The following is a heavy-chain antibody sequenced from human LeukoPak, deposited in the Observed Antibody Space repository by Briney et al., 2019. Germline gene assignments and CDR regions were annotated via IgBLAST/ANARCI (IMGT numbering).Heavy chain of an antibody. CDR3: TWMTTVLPVDF. CDR1: GIPFVDAW. V-gene: IGHV3-15*01. J-gene: IGHJ4*02. Sequence: GGSLRLSCVLSGIPFVDAWMSWVRQTPGKGLEWIGRITKDGTTDYAAPVQGRFTISRDNSINPFYLLMNSLKIEDTAVYYCTWMTTVLPVDFWGRGTLVTVSS. CDR2: ITKDGTT. D-gene: IGHD4-17*01.